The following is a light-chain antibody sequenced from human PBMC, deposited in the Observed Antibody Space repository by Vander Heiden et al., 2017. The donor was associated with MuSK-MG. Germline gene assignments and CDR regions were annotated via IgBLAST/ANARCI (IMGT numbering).Light chain of an antibody. V-gene: IGKV3-11*01. CDR2: DAS. Sequence: IVLTQSPATLSLSPGDRATLSCRASQSVSSYLAWYQQKLGQAPRLLIYDASNRATGIPARFSGSGSGTDFTLTISSLEPEDFAVYYCQQRSNWPLTFGGGTKLEIK. CDR1: QSVSSY. CDR3: QQRSNWPLT. J-gene: IGKJ4*01.